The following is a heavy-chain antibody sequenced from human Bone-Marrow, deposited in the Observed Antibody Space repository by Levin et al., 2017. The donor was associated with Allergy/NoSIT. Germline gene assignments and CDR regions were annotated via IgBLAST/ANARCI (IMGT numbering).Heavy chain of an antibody. J-gene: IGHJ6*02. CDR1: GFTFSSYA. V-gene: IGHV3-23*01. CDR3: AKDPSEKADTAMVTPYYYYYGMDV. Sequence: QTGGSLRLSCAASGFTFSSYAMSWVRQAPGKGLEWVSAISGSGGSTYYADSVKGRFTISRDNSKNTLYLQMNSLRAEDTAVYYCAKDPSEKADTAMVTPYYYYYGMDVWGQGTTVTVSS. CDR2: ISGSGGST. D-gene: IGHD5-18*01.